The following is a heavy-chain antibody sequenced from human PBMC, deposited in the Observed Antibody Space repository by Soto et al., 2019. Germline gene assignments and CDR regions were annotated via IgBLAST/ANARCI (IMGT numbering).Heavy chain of an antibody. CDR3: ARVSSGWQDQRFDY. Sequence: PGESLKISCKGSGYRSATYWIGWVRQMPGEGLEWMGIIYPSDSDTRYSPSFQGQVTISADKSISTAYLQWSSLKASDTAMYYCARVSSGWQDQRFDYWGQGTLVTVSS. CDR1: GYRSATYW. J-gene: IGHJ4*02. D-gene: IGHD6-19*01. CDR2: IYPSDSDT. V-gene: IGHV5-51*01.